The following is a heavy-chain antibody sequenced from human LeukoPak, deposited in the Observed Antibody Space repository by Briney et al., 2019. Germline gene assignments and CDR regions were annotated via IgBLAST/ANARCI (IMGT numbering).Heavy chain of an antibody. Sequence: PGGSPRLSCAASGFTFSSYAMSWVRQAPGKGLEWVSAISGSGGSTYYAASVKGRFTISRDHSKNTLYLQMNSLRAEDTAVYYCAKDTLSLGYSYGFGGQGTLVTVSS. CDR1: GFTFSSYA. J-gene: IGHJ4*02. CDR2: ISGSGGST. D-gene: IGHD5-18*01. V-gene: IGHV3-23*01. CDR3: AKDTLSLGYSYGF.